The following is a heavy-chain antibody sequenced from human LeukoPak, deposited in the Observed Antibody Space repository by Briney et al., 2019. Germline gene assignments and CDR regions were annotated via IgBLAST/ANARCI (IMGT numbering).Heavy chain of an antibody. CDR1: GVSIRSSNSY. D-gene: IGHD6-6*01. J-gene: IGHJ6*03. Sequence: SETLSLTCTVSGVSIRSSNSYWGWIRQPPGKGLEWIGTISYSGTTYYNPSLKSRVTISLDTSKNQFSLKLSSVTAADTAIYYCARDFSSSSTVYYYYYMDVWGKGTTVTVSS. V-gene: IGHV4-39*07. CDR2: ISYSGTT. CDR3: ARDFSSSSTVYYYYYMDV.